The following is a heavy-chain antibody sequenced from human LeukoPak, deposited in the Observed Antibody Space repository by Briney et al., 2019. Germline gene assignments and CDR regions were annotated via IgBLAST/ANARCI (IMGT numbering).Heavy chain of an antibody. Sequence: PSETLSLTCAVSGYSISSGYYWGWIRQPPGKGLEWIGSIYHSGSTYYNPSLKSRVTISVDTSKNQFSLKLSSVTAADTAVYYCARGRGSPYQLPSPNWFDPWGQGTLVTVSS. V-gene: IGHV4-38-2*01. J-gene: IGHJ5*02. CDR1: GYSISSGYY. D-gene: IGHD2-2*01. CDR3: ARGRGSPYQLPSPNWFDP. CDR2: IYHSGST.